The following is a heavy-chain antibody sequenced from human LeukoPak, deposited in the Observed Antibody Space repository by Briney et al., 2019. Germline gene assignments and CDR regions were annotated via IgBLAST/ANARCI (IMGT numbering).Heavy chain of an antibody. CDR1: GFTFSDYY. V-gene: IGHV3-11*03. D-gene: IGHD2-15*01. Sequence: GGSLTLSCAASGFTFSDYYVTWIRQAPGKGLEWVSYISSSSSHTNYADSVKGRFTISRDNAMNSLYLQMDSPRAEDTAMYYCARSRIVYYWGQKTRVPVSS. CDR2: ISSSSSHT. CDR3: ARSRIVYY. J-gene: IGHJ4*02.